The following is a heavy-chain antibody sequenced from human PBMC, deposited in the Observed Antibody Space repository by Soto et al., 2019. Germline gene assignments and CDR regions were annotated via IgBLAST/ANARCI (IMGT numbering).Heavy chain of an antibody. CDR1: GFTFSSYG. D-gene: IGHD3-10*01. V-gene: IGHV3-30*18. CDR3: AKSTEVRGLTDGMDV. J-gene: IGHJ6*02. Sequence: GGSLRLSCAASGFTFSSYGMHWVRQAPGKGLEWVAVISYDGSNKYYADSVKGRFTISRDNSKNTLYLQMNSLRAEDTAVYYCAKSTEVRGLTDGMDVWGQGTTVTVSS. CDR2: ISYDGSNK.